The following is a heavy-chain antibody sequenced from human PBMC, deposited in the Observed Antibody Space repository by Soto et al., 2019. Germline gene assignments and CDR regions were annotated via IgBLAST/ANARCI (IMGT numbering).Heavy chain of an antibody. CDR3: AGGPVAAIDY. D-gene: IGHD6-19*01. Sequence: EVQLVESGGGLVQAGGSLRLSCAASVFTFSSYSMNWVRQAPGKGLEWVSHITSSSSAIYYADSVKGQFTISRDNAKNSLYLQMNSLRAEDTAIYYCAGGPVAAIDYWGQGILVTVSS. J-gene: IGHJ4*02. V-gene: IGHV3-48*01. CDR2: ITSSSSAI. CDR1: VFTFSSYS.